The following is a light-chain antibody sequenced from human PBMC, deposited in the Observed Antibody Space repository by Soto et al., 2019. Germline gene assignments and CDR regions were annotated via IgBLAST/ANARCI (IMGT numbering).Light chain of an antibody. V-gene: IGKV1D-12*01. CDR3: QQANSFGLT. Sequence: DIQMTQSPSSVSASVGDRVTITCRASQDISSWLAWYQQKPGRAPKLLIYAASSLRSGVPSRFSGSGSGTDFTLTISSLQPEDFATYYCQQANSFGLTFGGGTKVEIK. CDR1: QDISSW. CDR2: AAS. J-gene: IGKJ4*01.